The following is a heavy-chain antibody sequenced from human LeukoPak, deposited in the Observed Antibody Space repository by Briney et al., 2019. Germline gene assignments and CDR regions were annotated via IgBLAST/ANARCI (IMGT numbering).Heavy chain of an antibody. Sequence: GGSLRFSCAASGFTFRDYYMGWIRQAPGKGLEWISYISETGTTIYQPDSVKGRFSISRDNAKNSLFLQMNRLRPEDTAVYYCARTSYPWNWGQGTLVTVSS. CDR2: ISETGTTI. CDR1: GFTFRDYY. D-gene: IGHD3-16*02. CDR3: ARTSYPWN. V-gene: IGHV3-11*01. J-gene: IGHJ4*02.